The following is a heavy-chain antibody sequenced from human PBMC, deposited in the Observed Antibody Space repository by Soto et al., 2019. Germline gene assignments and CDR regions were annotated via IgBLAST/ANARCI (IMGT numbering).Heavy chain of an antibody. Sequence: QVQLVQSGSEVQRPGSSVKVSCKTSGGIFKNFDIGWVRQSPGQGLEWMGEIIPLFNATNYAQKFRGRVTVTADESTRTAYMELTRLTYDDTAVYFWASNAERNAQKFDFWGQGTLVTVSS. CDR3: ASNAERNAQKFDF. J-gene: IGHJ4*02. V-gene: IGHV1-69*01. CDR1: GGIFKNFD. CDR2: IIPLFNAT. D-gene: IGHD2-2*01.